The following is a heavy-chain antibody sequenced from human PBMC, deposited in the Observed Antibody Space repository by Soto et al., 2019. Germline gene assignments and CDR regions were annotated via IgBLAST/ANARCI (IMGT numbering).Heavy chain of an antibody. Sequence: GGSLRLSCAASGFTFSSYAMSWVRQAPGKGLEWVAVISYDGSNKYYADSVKGRFTISRDNSKNTLYLQMNSLRAEDTAVYYCARDQAPQTEESGGFDYWGQGTLVTVSS. CDR1: GFTFSSYA. D-gene: IGHD3-10*01. V-gene: IGHV3-30-3*01. CDR3: ARDQAPQTEESGGFDY. J-gene: IGHJ4*02. CDR2: ISYDGSNK.